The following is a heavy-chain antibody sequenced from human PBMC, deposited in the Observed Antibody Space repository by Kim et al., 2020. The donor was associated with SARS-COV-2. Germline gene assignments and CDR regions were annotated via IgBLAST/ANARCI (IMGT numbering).Heavy chain of an antibody. Sequence: GGSLRLSCAASGFTFSSYSMNWVRQAPGKGLEWVSYISSSSSTIYYADSVKGRFTISRDNAKNSLYLQMNSLRDEDTAVYYCARVQGYPDEYYFDYWGQGTLVTVSS. CDR3: ARVQGYPDEYYFDY. D-gene: IGHD5-18*01. CDR1: GFTFSSYS. J-gene: IGHJ4*02. V-gene: IGHV3-48*02. CDR2: ISSSSSTI.